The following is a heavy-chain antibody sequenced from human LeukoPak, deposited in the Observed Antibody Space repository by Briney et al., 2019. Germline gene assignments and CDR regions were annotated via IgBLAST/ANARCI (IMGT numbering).Heavy chain of an antibody. CDR3: ARFRYTYGSHVFDY. CDR2: ISYSGST. V-gene: IGHV4-59*01. CDR1: GGSISGYY. J-gene: IGHJ4*02. Sequence: SETLSLTCTVSGGSISGYYWSWIRQPPGKGLEWIGYISYSGSTNYNPSLKSRVTISLNTSKSQFSLKLSSVTAADTAVYYCARFRYTYGSHVFDYWGQGTLVTVSS. D-gene: IGHD5-18*01.